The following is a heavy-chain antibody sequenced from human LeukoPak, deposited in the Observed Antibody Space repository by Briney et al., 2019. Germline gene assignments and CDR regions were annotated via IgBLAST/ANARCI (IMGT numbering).Heavy chain of an antibody. Sequence: GGSLRLSCAASGFTFSSYAMHWVRQAPGKGLEWVAVISYDGSNKYYADSVKGRFTISRDNSKNTLYLQMNSLRAEDTAVYYCARAGLRYFDWLLWGFDYWGQGTLVTVSS. CDR1: GFTFSSYA. V-gene: IGHV3-30-3*01. D-gene: IGHD3-9*01. CDR2: ISYDGSNK. CDR3: ARAGLRYFDWLLWGFDY. J-gene: IGHJ4*02.